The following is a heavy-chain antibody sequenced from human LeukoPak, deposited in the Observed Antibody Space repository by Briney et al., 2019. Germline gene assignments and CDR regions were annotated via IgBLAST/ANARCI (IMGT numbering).Heavy chain of an antibody. V-gene: IGHV1-46*01. Sequence: ASVKVSCKASGYTFTNYYMHWVRQPPGQGLEWMGIIKPSGGGTSYAQKFQGRVTMTRDTSTSAVYMELNSLRSEDTAIYYCARICGGDCLYAFDIWGRGTMVSVSS. CDR3: ARICGGDCLYAFDI. D-gene: IGHD2-21*02. J-gene: IGHJ3*02. CDR1: GYTFTNYY. CDR2: IKPSGGGT.